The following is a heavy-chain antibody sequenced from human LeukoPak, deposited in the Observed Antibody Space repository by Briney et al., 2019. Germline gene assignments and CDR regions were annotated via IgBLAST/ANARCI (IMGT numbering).Heavy chain of an antibody. D-gene: IGHD3-10*01. V-gene: IGHV3-48*03. CDR3: ARDMTWGSGSYFDY. Sequence: GGSLRLSCAASGFTLSSYEMNWVRQAPGKGLEWVSFISGGGSPTYYADSVRGRFTISRESAKNSLFLQMNSLRAEDTAVYYCARDMTWGSGSYFDYWGQGILVTVSS. CDR1: GFTLSSYE. CDR2: ISGGGSPT. J-gene: IGHJ4*02.